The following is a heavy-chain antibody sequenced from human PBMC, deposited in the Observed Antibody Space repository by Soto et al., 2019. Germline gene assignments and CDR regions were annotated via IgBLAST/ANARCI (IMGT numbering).Heavy chain of an antibody. J-gene: IGHJ4*02. Sequence: EVQLVESGGGLVKPGGSLRLSCAASGFTFSSYSMNWVRQAPGKGLEWVSSISSSSNYIYYADSLKGRFTISRDNAKNSLYLQMNSLRAEDTAVYFWARVPGDYWGQGTLVTVSS. V-gene: IGHV3-21*01. CDR3: ARVPGDY. CDR1: GFTFSSYS. CDR2: ISSSSNYI.